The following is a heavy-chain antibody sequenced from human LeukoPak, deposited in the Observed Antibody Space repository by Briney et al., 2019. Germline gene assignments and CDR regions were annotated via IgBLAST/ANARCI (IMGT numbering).Heavy chain of an antibody. Sequence: GGSLRLSCVASGFPFSSYWMTWVRQAPGKGLEWVANIKQDGSEKYYVDSVKGRFSISRDNARNSLHLQMNSLRAEDTAVYYCARDCGILRTDCGDALDIWGQGTMVTVSS. V-gene: IGHV3-7*03. CDR2: IKQDGSEK. D-gene: IGHD2-21*01. CDR3: ARDCGILRTDCGDALDI. CDR1: GFPFSSYW. J-gene: IGHJ3*02.